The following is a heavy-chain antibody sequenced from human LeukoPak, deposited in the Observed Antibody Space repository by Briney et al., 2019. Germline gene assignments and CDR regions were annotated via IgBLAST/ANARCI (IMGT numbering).Heavy chain of an antibody. V-gene: IGHV3-48*03. CDR3: ARVGYHGSGSFDY. J-gene: IGHJ4*02. Sequence: PGGSLRLSCAASGFTFSSYAMSWVRQAPGKGLEWVSYISPTGYTIYYADSVKGRFTISRDSAKNSLYLQMSSLRAEDTAVYYCARVGYHGSGSFDYWGQGTLVTVSS. CDR1: GFTFSSYA. D-gene: IGHD3-10*01. CDR2: ISPTGYTI.